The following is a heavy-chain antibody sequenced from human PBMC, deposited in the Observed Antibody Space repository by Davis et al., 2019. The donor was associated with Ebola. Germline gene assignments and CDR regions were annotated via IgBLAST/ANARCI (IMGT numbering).Heavy chain of an antibody. J-gene: IGHJ4*02. D-gene: IGHD6-13*01. CDR2: IYYSGTT. CDR1: GGSFSGYY. CDR3: ARGYSSSWADY. Sequence: MPSETLSLTCAVYGGSFSGYYWSWIRQPPGKGLEWIGYIYYSGTTNYNSSLKSRVTISVDTSKNQFSLKLSSVTAADTAVYYCARGYSSSWADYWGQGTLVTVSS. V-gene: IGHV4-59*01.